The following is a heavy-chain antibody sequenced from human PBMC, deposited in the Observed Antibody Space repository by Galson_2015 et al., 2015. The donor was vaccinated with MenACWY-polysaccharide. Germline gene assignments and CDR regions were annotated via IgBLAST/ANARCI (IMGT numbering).Heavy chain of an antibody. V-gene: IGHV3-21*01. CDR2: ISSSGSYI. CDR1: GFTFSSYS. Sequence: SLRLSCAASGFTFSSYSMNWVRQAPGKGLEWVSSISSSGSYIYYADSVKGRFTISRDNAKNSLYLQMSSLRAEDTAVYYCAREDSGGYYQLDYWGQGTLVTVSS. D-gene: IGHD3-22*01. J-gene: IGHJ4*02. CDR3: AREDSGGYYQLDY.